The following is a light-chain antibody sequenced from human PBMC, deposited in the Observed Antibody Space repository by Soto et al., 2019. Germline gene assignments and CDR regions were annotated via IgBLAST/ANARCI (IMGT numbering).Light chain of an antibody. V-gene: IGKV3D-20*01. CDR2: DAS. Sequence: EIVLTQSPATLSLSPGERATLSCGASRSVNNMYLAWYQQKPGLAPRLLIYDASRRATGIPDRFSGSGSGTDFTLIISRLEPEDFAVYYCQQYGSSPRTFGQGTKLEIK. J-gene: IGKJ2*02. CDR3: QQYGSSPRT. CDR1: RSVNNMY.